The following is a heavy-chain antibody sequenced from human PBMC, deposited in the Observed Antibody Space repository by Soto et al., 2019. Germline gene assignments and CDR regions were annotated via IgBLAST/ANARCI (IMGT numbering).Heavy chain of an antibody. Sequence: GGSLRHSCAASGFIFSSYAMSWVRQAPGKGLEWVSGISGSGGSTYYADSVKGRFTISRDNSKNTLYLQMNSLRAEDTAVYYCAKDHCTNGICFFDYWGQGTLVTVSS. V-gene: IGHV3-23*01. J-gene: IGHJ4*02. D-gene: IGHD2-8*01. CDR2: ISGSGGST. CDR1: GFIFSSYA. CDR3: AKDHCTNGICFFDY.